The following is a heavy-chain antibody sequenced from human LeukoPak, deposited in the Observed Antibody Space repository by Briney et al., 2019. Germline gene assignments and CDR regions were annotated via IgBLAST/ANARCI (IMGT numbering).Heavy chain of an antibody. CDR3: ARDEPYYYDSSGNYTYYFDY. Sequence: PSETLSLICTVSGGSISSYYWSWIRQPAGKGLEWIGRIYTSGSTNCNPSLKSRVTISVDKSKNQFSLKLSSVTAADTAVYYCARDEPYYYDSSGNYTYYFDYWGQGTLVTVSS. CDR1: GGSISSYY. CDR2: IYTSGST. J-gene: IGHJ4*02. D-gene: IGHD3-22*01. V-gene: IGHV4-4*07.